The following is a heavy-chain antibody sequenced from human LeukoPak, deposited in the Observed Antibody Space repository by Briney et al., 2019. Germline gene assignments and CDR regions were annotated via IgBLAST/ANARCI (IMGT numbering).Heavy chain of an antibody. CDR2: ISAYNGNT. Sequence: GASVKVSCKASGYTFTSYGISWVRQAPGQGLEWMGWISAYNGNTNYAQKLQGRVTMTTDTSTSTAHMELRSLRSDDTAVYYCARDAGITIFGVAPNWFDPWGQGTLVTVSS. D-gene: IGHD3-3*01. CDR3: ARDAGITIFGVAPNWFDP. V-gene: IGHV1-18*01. CDR1: GYTFTSYG. J-gene: IGHJ5*02.